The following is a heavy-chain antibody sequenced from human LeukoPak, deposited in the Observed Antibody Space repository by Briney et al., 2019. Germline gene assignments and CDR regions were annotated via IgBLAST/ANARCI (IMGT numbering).Heavy chain of an antibody. CDR2: IYYSGST. V-gene: IGHV4-30-4*01. Sequence: SETLSLTCTVSGGSVSGGDYFWSWIRQPPGKGLEWIGHIYYSGSTYYNPSLKSRVTISVDTSKNQFSLKLSSVTAADTAVYYCARVCSNTSCLLDHWGQGTLVTVSS. CDR3: ARVCSNTSCLLDH. J-gene: IGHJ4*02. CDR1: GGSVSGGDYF. D-gene: IGHD2-2*01.